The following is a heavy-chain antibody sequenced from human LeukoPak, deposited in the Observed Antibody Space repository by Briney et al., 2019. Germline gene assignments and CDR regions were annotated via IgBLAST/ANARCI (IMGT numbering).Heavy chain of an antibody. CDR3: ARGGSGWYLSDY. J-gene: IGHJ4*02. CDR2: IYSGGNT. V-gene: IGHV3-66*01. Sequence: GGSLRLSCVVSGFTVSSTYMIWVRQAPGKGLEWVSVIYSGGNTYYADSVKGRFTISRDISKNTLYLQMNSLRAEDTALYYCARGGSGWYLSDYWGQGTLVTVSS. CDR1: GFTVSSTY. D-gene: IGHD6-19*01.